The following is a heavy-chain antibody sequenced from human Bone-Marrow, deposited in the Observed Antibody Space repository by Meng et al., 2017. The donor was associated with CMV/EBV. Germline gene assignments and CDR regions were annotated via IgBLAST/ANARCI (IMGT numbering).Heavy chain of an antibody. CDR3: ARIKRGGIAARPGPAGGLYY. D-gene: IGHD6-6*01. CDR1: GFTFSSYG. Sequence: GESLKISCAASGFTFSSYGMHWVRQAPGKGLVWVSRINSDGSSTSYADSVKGRFTISRDNSKNTLYLQMNSLRAEDTAVYYCARIKRGGIAARPGPAGGLYYWGQGTLVTVSS. J-gene: IGHJ4*02. V-gene: IGHV3-74*01. CDR2: INSDGSST.